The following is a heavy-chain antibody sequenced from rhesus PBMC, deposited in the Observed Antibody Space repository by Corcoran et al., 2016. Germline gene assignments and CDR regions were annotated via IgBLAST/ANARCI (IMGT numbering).Heavy chain of an antibody. D-gene: IGHD1-20*01. CDR2: IYGSHTST. V-gene: IGHV4S10*01. J-gene: IGHJ2*01. CDR3: ARGYSWNNVGWYFDL. Sequence: QVQLQESGPGVVKPSETLSLTCAVSGGSIGYSYRWSWIRQHPEKGLEWIGYIYGSHTSTNYNPSLKSRVTISKDTSKNQCSLKRSSVTAADTAVYYCARGYSWNNVGWYFDLWGPGTPITISS. CDR1: GGSIGYSYR.